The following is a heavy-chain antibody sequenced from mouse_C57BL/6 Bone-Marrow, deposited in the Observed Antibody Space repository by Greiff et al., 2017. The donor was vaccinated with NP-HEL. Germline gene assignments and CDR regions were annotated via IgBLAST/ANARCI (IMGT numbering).Heavy chain of an antibody. V-gene: IGHV5-17*01. CDR1: GFTFSDYG. J-gene: IGHJ1*03. CDR2: ISSGSSTI. Sequence: ESGGGLVKPGGSLKLSCAASGFTFSDYGMHWVRQAPEKGLEWVAYISSGSSTIYYADTVKGRFTISRDNAKNTLFLQMTSLRSEDTAMYYGARNVYITTVVVPWYFEVWGTGTTVTVAS. D-gene: IGHD1-1*01. CDR3: ARNVYITTVVVPWYFEV.